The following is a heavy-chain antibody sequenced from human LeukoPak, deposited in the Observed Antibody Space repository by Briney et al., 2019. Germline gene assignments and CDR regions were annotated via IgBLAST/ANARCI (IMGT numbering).Heavy chain of an antibody. Sequence: GGSLRLSCAASGLTFSSYSINWVRQAPGKGLEWVSSISSSSSYIYYADSVKGRFTISRDNAKNSLYLQMNSLRAEDTAVYYCARFNGSGSSFDYWGQGTLVTVSS. CDR2: ISSSSSYI. D-gene: IGHD3-10*01. J-gene: IGHJ4*02. CDR3: ARFNGSGSSFDY. V-gene: IGHV3-21*01. CDR1: GLTFSSYS.